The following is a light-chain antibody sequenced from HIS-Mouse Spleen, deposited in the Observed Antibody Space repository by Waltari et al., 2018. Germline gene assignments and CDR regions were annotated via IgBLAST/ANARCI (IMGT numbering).Light chain of an antibody. CDR3: QAWDSSTVV. CDR2: QES. J-gene: IGLJ2*01. V-gene: IGLV3-1*01. Sequence: SYELTQPPSVSVSPGQTASITCSGDKLGDKYACWYQQKPGQSPVLVIYQESKRPSGIPGRLSGANSGNTATLTISGTQAMDEADYYCQAWDSSTVVFGGGTKLTVL. CDR1: KLGDKY.